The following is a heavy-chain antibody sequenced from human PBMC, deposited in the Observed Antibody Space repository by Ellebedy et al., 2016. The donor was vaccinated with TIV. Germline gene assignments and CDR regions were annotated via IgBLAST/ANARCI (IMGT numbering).Heavy chain of an antibody. CDR1: GGSISSSSSY. CDR2: IYYSGST. D-gene: IGHD3-3*01. V-gene: IGHV4-39*01. Sequence: SETLSLTXTVSGGSISSSSSYWGWIRQPPGKGLEWIGSIYYSGSTYYNPSLKSRVTISVDTSKNQFSLKLSSVTAADTAVYYCARNYYDFWSGYLGGLDYWGQGTLVTVSS. J-gene: IGHJ4*02. CDR3: ARNYYDFWSGYLGGLDY.